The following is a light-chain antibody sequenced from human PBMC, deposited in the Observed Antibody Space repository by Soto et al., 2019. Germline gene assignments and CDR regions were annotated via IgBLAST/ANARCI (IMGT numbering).Light chain of an antibody. CDR1: SSDVGGYNY. Sequence: QSVLTQPASVSGSPGQSITISCTGTSSDVGGYNYVSWYQQHPGKAPKLTIYDVSNRPSGVSNRFSGSKSGNTASLTISGLQAEDEADYYCSSYTSSSTDVVFGGGTKLTVL. V-gene: IGLV2-14*01. CDR3: SSYTSSSTDVV. J-gene: IGLJ2*01. CDR2: DVS.